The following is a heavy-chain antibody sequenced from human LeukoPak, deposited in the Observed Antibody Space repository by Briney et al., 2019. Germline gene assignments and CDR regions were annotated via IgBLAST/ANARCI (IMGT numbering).Heavy chain of an antibody. V-gene: IGHV3-23*01. CDR3: AKVSGGGLYYDGMDV. CDR2: ISGSGGTT. Sequence: GGSLRLSCAASGFTFSTYAMNWVRQAPGKGLEWVSVISGSGGTTYYADSVKGRFTISRDSSKNTLYLQMNSLRAEDTAVYYCAKVSGGGLYYDGMDVWGQGTTVTVSS. CDR1: GFTFSTYA. D-gene: IGHD1-14*01. J-gene: IGHJ6*02.